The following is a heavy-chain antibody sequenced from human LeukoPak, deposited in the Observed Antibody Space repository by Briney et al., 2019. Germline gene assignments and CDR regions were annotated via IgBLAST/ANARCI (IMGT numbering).Heavy chain of an antibody. Sequence: GGSLRLSCAASGFTFSTYAMSWVRQAPGKGLEWVSSISNSGGSTYYADSAKGRFTISRDNSKNTLVLQMNSLRAEDTAVYYCTTYYYDSSGYYSPYYFDYWGQGTLVTVSS. CDR1: GFTFSTYA. CDR2: ISNSGGST. CDR3: TTYYYDSSGYYSPYYFDY. J-gene: IGHJ4*02. D-gene: IGHD3-22*01. V-gene: IGHV3-23*01.